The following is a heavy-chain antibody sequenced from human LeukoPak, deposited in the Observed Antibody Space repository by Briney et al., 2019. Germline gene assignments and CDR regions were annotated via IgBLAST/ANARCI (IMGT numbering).Heavy chain of an antibody. CDR2: ISGSGSSM. Sequence: GGPLRLSCAASGFSFSESYMSWIRQTPGRGLEWVAYISGSGSSMYYADAVKGRFTISRDNARNSLYLYMSSLRADDTAVFYCARGKRRFDYWGQGTLVTVSS. CDR1: GFSFSESY. V-gene: IGHV3-11*01. J-gene: IGHJ4*02. CDR3: ARGKRRFDY.